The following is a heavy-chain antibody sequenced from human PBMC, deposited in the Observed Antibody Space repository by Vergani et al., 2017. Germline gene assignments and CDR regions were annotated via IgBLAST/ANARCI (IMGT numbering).Heavy chain of an antibody. CDR1: GGSMNSGDYY. J-gene: IGHJ5*02. CDR2: IFYTGIT. V-gene: IGHV4-30-4*08. Sequence: QVQLQESGPGLLRPSQTLSLTCTVSGGSMNSGDYYWSWIRQSPGKGLEWIGYIFYTGITDFNPSLKSRVALSVDTSKNQFSLKMTSVTAADTAVYYCVSGPPGIAAPGNWFDPWGQGTQVTVSS. D-gene: IGHD6-25*01. CDR3: VSGPPGIAAPGNWFDP.